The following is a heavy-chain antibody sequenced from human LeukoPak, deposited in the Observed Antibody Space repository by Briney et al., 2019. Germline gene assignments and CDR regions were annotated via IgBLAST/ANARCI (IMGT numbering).Heavy chain of an antibody. D-gene: IGHD3-10*01. Sequence: PSETLSLTCTVSGGSISSYYWSWIRQPPGKGLEWIGYIYYSGSTNYNPSLKSRVTISVDTSKNQFSLKLSSVTAADTAVYYCAKDLRVRGVIMTEYWYFDLWGRGTLVTVSS. CDR3: AKDLRVRGVIMTEYWYFDL. V-gene: IGHV4-59*01. CDR1: GGSISSYY. CDR2: IYYSGST. J-gene: IGHJ2*01.